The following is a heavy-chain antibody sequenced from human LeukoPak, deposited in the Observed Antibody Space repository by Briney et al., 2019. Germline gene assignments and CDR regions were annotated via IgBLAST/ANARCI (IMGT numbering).Heavy chain of an antibody. CDR2: IYYSGST. D-gene: IGHD2-2*01. Sequence: SETLSLTRTVSGGSISSSSYYWGWIRQPPGKGLEWIGSIYYSGSTYYNPSLKSRVTISVDTSKNQFSLKLSSVTAADTAVYYCARHLGSSTGLYYYYYYYMDVWGKGTTVTVSS. CDR3: ARHLGSSTGLYYYYYYYMDV. J-gene: IGHJ6*03. V-gene: IGHV4-39*01. CDR1: GGSISSSSYY.